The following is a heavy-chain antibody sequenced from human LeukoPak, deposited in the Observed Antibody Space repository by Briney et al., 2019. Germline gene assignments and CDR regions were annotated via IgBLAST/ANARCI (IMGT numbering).Heavy chain of an antibody. CDR3: ASPVAAAGTTPPKSDY. CDR1: GYTFTGYY. D-gene: IGHD6-13*01. J-gene: IGHJ4*02. CDR2: ISPNSGGT. Sequence: ASVKVSCKASGYTFTGYYMHWVRQAPGQGLEWMGWISPNSGGTNYAQKFQGRVTMTRDTSISTAYMELSRLRSDDTAVYYCASPVAAAGTTPPKSDYWGQGTLVTVSS. V-gene: IGHV1-2*02.